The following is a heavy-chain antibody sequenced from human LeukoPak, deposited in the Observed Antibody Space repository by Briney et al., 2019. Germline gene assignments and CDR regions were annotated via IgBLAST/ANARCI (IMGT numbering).Heavy chain of an antibody. J-gene: IGHJ5*02. CDR2: INSDGSST. CDR1: GFTFSSYW. V-gene: IGHV3-74*01. CDR3: ARGRVVVVAATPTKQYNWFDP. Sequence: GGSLRLSCAASGFTFSSYWMHWVRQAPGKGLVWVSRINSDGSSTSYADSVKGRFTISRDNAKNTLYLQMNSLRAEDTAVYYCARGRVVVVAATPTKQYNWFDPWRQGTLVTVSS. D-gene: IGHD2-15*01.